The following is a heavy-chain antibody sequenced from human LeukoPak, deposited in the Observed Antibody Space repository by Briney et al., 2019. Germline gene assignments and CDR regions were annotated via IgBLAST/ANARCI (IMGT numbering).Heavy chain of an antibody. Sequence: KVSCKASGGTFSSYAISWVRQAPGQGLEWMGGIIPIYGTANYAQKFQDRVTITADKSTSTAYMELSSLRSDDTAVYYCARLLWFGESGFDAFDMWGQGTMVTVSS. CDR3: ARLLWFGESGFDAFDM. J-gene: IGHJ3*02. V-gene: IGHV1-69*06. D-gene: IGHD3-10*01. CDR1: GGTFSSYA. CDR2: IIPIYGTA.